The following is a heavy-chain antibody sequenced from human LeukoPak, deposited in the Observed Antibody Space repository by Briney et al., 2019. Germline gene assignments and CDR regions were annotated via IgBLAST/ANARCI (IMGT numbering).Heavy chain of an antibody. J-gene: IGHJ5*02. CDR2: IYHGDSDT. V-gene: IGHV5-51*01. Sequence: GASLQISCKGAGSNFTSYWIGWGRQLPGKGVEGMGIIYHGDSDTRYSPSFQGQVTISADKSISTAYLQWSSLKASDTAMYYCARVDCSSTSCYAHGNWFDPWGQGTLVTVSS. CDR3: ARVDCSSTSCYAHGNWFDP. CDR1: GSNFTSYW. D-gene: IGHD2-2*01.